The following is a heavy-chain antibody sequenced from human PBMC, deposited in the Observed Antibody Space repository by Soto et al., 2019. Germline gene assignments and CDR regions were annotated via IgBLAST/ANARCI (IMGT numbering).Heavy chain of an antibody. CDR3: ASPSRFDSSGYYFDS. J-gene: IGHJ4*02. Sequence: SETLSLTCGVYGGSFIGYYWSWSRQPPGKGLEWIGEINHSGSTKYNPSLKSRVTISVDTSKNQFSLKLSSVTAADTAVYYCASPSRFDSSGYYFDSWGQGTQVTVSS. V-gene: IGHV4-34*01. CDR2: INHSGST. D-gene: IGHD3-22*01. CDR1: GGSFIGYY.